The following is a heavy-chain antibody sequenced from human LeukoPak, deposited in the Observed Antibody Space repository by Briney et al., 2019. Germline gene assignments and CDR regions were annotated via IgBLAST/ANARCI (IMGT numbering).Heavy chain of an antibody. CDR3: ARVRGSGSYQVGYFDY. V-gene: IGHV3-33*01. Sequence: GGSLRLSCAASGFTFSSYGMHWVRQAPCKGLEWVAVIWYDGSNKYYADSVKGRFTISRDNSKNTLYLQMNSLRAEDTAVYYCARVRGSGSYQVGYFDYWGQGTLVTVSS. J-gene: IGHJ4*02. D-gene: IGHD3-10*01. CDR2: IWYDGSNK. CDR1: GFTFSSYG.